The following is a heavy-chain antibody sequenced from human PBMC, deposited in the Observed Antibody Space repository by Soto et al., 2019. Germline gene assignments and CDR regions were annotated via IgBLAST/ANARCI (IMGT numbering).Heavy chain of an antibody. CDR3: AKDQGSGKRDYYYGMDV. CDR2: ISYDGSNK. J-gene: IGHJ6*02. CDR1: GFTFSSYG. V-gene: IGHV3-30*18. D-gene: IGHD6-25*01. Sequence: GGSLRLSCAASGFTFSSYGMHWVRQAPGKGLEWVAVISYDGSNKYYADSVKGRFTISRDNSKNTLYLQMNSLRAEDTAVYYCAKDQGSGKRDYYYGMDVWGQGTTVTVSS.